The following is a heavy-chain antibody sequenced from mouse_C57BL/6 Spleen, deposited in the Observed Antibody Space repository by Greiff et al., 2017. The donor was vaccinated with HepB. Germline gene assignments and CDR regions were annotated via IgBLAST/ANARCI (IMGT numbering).Heavy chain of an antibody. CDR3: AREGDYDGSSGVYFDY. D-gene: IGHD1-1*01. CDR2: IDPNSGGT. Sequence: VQLQQSGAELVKPGASVKLSCKASGYTFTSYWMHWVKQRPGRGLEWIGRIDPNSGGTKYNEKFKSKATLTVDKPSSPAYMQRSSLTSEDSAVYYGAREGDYDGSSGVYFDYWGQGTTLTVSS. CDR1: GYTFTSYW. V-gene: IGHV1-72*01. J-gene: IGHJ2*01.